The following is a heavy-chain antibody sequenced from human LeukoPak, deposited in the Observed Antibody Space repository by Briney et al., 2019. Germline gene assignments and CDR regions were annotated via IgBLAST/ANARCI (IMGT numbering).Heavy chain of an antibody. J-gene: IGHJ6*03. Sequence: ASVKVSCKASGYTFTGYYMHWVRQAPGQGLEWMGWINPNSGGTNYAQKFQGRVTMTRDTSISTAYMELSRLRSDDTAVYYCARGIAAAGTGYYYYYYMDVWGKGTTVTVSS. D-gene: IGHD6-13*01. V-gene: IGHV1-2*02. CDR3: ARGIAAAGTGYYYYYYMDV. CDR2: INPNSGGT. CDR1: GYTFTGYY.